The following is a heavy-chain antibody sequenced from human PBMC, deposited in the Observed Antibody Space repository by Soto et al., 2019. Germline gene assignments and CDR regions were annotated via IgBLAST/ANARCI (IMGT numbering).Heavy chain of an antibody. CDR1: GFTFSNAW. J-gene: IGHJ4*02. V-gene: IGHV3-15*01. Sequence: GGSLRLSCAASGFTFSNAWMSWVRQAPGKGLEWVGRIKSKTDGGTTDYAAPVKGRFTISRDDSKNTLYLQMNSLKTEDTAVYYCTTDRDNIVATISGFDYWGQGTLVTVSS. D-gene: IGHD5-12*01. CDR3: TTDRDNIVATISGFDY. CDR2: IKSKTDGGTT.